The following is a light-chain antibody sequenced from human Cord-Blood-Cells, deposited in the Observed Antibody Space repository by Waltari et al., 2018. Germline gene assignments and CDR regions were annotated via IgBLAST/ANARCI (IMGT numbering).Light chain of an antibody. CDR2: DAS. CDR1: QSVSSY. Sequence: EIVLTQSPATLSLSPGERATLSCRASQSVSSYLAWYQQKPGQAPRLRIYDASNRATGIPARFSGSGSGTDFTLTISSLEPEDFAVYYCQQRSNWLKYSFGQGTKLEIK. CDR3: QQRSNWLKYS. J-gene: IGKJ2*03. V-gene: IGKV3-11*01.